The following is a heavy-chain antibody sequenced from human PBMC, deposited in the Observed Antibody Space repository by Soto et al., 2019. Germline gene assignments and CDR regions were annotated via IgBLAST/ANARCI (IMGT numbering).Heavy chain of an antibody. Sequence: QVQLVESGGGVVQPGRSLRLSCAASGFTFSSYAMHWVRQAPGKGLEWVAVISYDGSNKYYADSVKGRFTISRDNSKNTLYLQMNSLRAEDTAVYYCARDPGPAGWGQGTLVTVSS. CDR2: ISYDGSNK. D-gene: IGHD6-25*01. V-gene: IGHV3-30-3*01. J-gene: IGHJ4*02. CDR3: ARDPGPAG. CDR1: GFTFSSYA.